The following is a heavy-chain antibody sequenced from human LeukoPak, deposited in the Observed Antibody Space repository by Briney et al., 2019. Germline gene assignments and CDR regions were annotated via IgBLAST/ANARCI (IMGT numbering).Heavy chain of an antibody. CDR2: IYYSGST. V-gene: IGHV4-31*03. J-gene: IGHJ3*02. CDR1: GGSISSGGYY. D-gene: IGHD4-17*01. Sequence: TSETLSLTCTVSGGSISSGGYYWSWLRQHPGKGLEWIGYIYYSGSTYYNPSLKSRVTISVDTSKNQFSLKLSSVTAADTAVYYCARVPLTVTNRLIGFDAFDIWGQGTMVTVSS. CDR3: ARVPLTVTNRLIGFDAFDI.